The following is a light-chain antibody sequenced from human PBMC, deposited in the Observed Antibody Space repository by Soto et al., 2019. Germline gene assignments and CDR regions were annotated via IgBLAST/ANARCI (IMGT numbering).Light chain of an antibody. Sequence: DIVMTQSPLSLPVTPGEPAPISCRSSQSLLHSNGYNYLDWYLQKPGQSPQLLIYLGSNRASGVPDRFSGSGSRTDFTLKISRVEAEDVGVYYCMQALQTAWTFGQGTKVEIK. CDR2: LGS. J-gene: IGKJ1*01. V-gene: IGKV2-28*01. CDR3: MQALQTAWT. CDR1: QSLLHSNGYNY.